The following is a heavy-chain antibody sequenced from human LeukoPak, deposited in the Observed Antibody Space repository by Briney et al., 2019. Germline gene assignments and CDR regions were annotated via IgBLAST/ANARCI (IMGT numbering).Heavy chain of an antibody. CDR3: ARDPWAFTMVRGVDPNNYFDY. D-gene: IGHD3-10*01. Sequence: GASVKVSCKASGGTFSSYAISWVRQAPGQGLEWMGGIIPIFGTANYAQKFQGRVTITADESTSTAYMELSSLRSEDTAVYYCARDPWAFTMVRGVDPNNYFDYWGQGTLVTVSS. J-gene: IGHJ4*02. CDR2: IIPIFGTA. V-gene: IGHV1-69*13. CDR1: GGTFSSYA.